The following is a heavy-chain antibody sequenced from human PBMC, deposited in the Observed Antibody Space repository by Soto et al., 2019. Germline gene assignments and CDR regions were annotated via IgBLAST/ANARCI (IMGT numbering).Heavy chain of an antibody. CDR2: IDHNGVA. CDR3: ARMNRDYYYYGMDV. V-gene: IGHV4-4*02. Sequence: SETLSLTCGVSGDSISSSKWWTWVRQTPGNGLEWIGKIDHNGVANYNPSLEGRVTISKDISKNQISLKVTSVTAADSAVYYCARMNRDYYYYGMDVWGQGATVTVSS. J-gene: IGHJ6*02. CDR1: GDSISSSKW.